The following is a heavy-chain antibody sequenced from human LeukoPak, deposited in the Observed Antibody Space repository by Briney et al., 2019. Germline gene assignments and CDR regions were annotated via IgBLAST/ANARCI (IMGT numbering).Heavy chain of an antibody. CDR2: IKEDGSAK. CDR3: ARDRTGSGSYSDH. J-gene: IGHJ4*02. V-gene: IGHV3-7*01. CDR1: GFTFSSYW. Sequence: PGGSLRLSCAASGFTFSSYWMSWVRQAPGKGLEWVANIKEDGSAKYSLDSVKGRFTISRDNAKSSLYLQMNSLRAEDTAVYYCARDRTGSGSYSDHWGQGALITVPS. D-gene: IGHD3-10*01.